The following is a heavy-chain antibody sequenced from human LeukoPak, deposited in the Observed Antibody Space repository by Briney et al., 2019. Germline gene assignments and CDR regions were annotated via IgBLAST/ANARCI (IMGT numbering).Heavy chain of an antibody. Sequence: GGSLRLSCAASGFTFSSYAMSWVRQAPGKGLEWVSAISTSAGTTYYAGSVKGRFTISRDNSKNTLYLQMSSLRAEDTAVYYCAKVGLTGKYWFDYWGQGTLVTVSS. J-gene: IGHJ4*02. CDR1: GFTFSSYA. V-gene: IGHV3-23*01. D-gene: IGHD1-20*01. CDR3: AKVGLTGKYWFDY. CDR2: ISTSAGTT.